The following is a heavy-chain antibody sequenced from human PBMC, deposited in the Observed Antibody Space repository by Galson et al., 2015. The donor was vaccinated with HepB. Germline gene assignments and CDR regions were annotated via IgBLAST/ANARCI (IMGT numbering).Heavy chain of an antibody. CDR2: TYYRSKWYN. D-gene: IGHD5-18*01. CDR1: GDSVSSNSAA. J-gene: IGHJ5*02. Sequence: CAISGDSVSSNSAAWNWIRQSPSRGLEWLGRTYYRSKWYNDYAISVKSRITINPDTSKNQFDLQLNSVTPEDTAVYYCARAGGYSYGYSPWGQGTLVTVSS. CDR3: ARAGGYSYGYSP. V-gene: IGHV6-1*01.